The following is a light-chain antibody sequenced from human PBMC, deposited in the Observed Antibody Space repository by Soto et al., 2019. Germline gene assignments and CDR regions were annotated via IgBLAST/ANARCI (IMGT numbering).Light chain of an antibody. J-gene: IGKJ4*01. Sequence: EIVMTQSPATLSVSPGERATLSCRASQSINNNLAWYQQKLGQGPRLLIYGASSRATAIPARFSGSGSGTGCTLTISSLQSEDFAISYCQQYNDWPLTFGGGTKVEIK. CDR3: QQYNDWPLT. CDR1: QSINNN. CDR2: GAS. V-gene: IGKV3-15*01.